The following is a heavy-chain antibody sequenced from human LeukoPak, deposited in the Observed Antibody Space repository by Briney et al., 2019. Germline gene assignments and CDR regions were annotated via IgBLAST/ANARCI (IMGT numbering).Heavy chain of an antibody. CDR3: ARERIAAAGNWFDP. CDR1: GYTFTDYY. V-gene: IGHV1-2*02. Sequence: GASVKVSCKASGYTFTDYYMHWVRQAPGQGLEWMGWINPHSGGTDHAQKFQGRVTMTRDTSISTAYMELSRLRSDDTAVYYCARERIAAAGNWFDPWGQGTLVTVSS. CDR2: INPHSGGT. J-gene: IGHJ5*02. D-gene: IGHD6-13*01.